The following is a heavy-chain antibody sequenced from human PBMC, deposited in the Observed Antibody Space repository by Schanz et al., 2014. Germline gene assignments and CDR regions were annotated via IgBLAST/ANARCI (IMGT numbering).Heavy chain of an antibody. D-gene: IGHD3-10*01. J-gene: IGHJ4*02. Sequence: QVQLVQSGAEVKKPGASVRVSCKVSGYAFTTYGISWVRQAPGQGLEWMGRIIPILGIANYAQNFQGRVTITADTSTNTAYMELSSLTSEDTAVHYCARGRGFYDYWGQGTLVTVSS. CDR1: GYAFTTYG. CDR3: ARGRGFYDY. CDR2: IIPILGIA. V-gene: IGHV1-69*04.